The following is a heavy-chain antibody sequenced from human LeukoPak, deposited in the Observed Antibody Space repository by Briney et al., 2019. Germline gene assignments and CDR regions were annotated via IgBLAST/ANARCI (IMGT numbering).Heavy chain of an antibody. CDR1: GGSIKNYY. CDR2: IYYTGST. V-gene: IGHV4-59*01. D-gene: IGHD6-13*01. Sequence: KPSETLSLTCIASGGSIKNYYWSWIRQPPGKGLEYIGYIYYTGSTNYNPSLKSRVTISVDTSKNQFSLKLSSVTAADTAVYYCARGAAAVYWGQGALVTVSS. CDR3: ARGAAAVY. J-gene: IGHJ4*02.